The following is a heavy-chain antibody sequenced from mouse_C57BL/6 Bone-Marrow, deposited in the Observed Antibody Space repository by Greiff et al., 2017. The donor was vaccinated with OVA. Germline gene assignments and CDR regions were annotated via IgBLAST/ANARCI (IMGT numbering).Heavy chain of an antibody. J-gene: IGHJ3*01. Sequence: VQLQQSGPELVKPGASVKISCKASGYAFSRSWMNWVKQRPGKGLEWIGRIYPGDGDTNYNGKFKGKATLTADKSSSTAYMQLSSRTSEDSAVYFCAETGSIAYWGQGTLVTVSA. V-gene: IGHV1-82*01. CDR2: IYPGDGDT. CDR3: AETGSIAY. D-gene: IGHD4-1*01. CDR1: GYAFSRSW.